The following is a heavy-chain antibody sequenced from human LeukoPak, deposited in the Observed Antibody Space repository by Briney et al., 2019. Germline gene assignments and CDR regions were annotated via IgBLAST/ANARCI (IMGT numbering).Heavy chain of an antibody. Sequence: ASVKVSCKASGYTFTSYEINWVRQATGHGLEWMGWMNPDSGDTAYAQKFQGRITMTRSTSITTAYTELSSLRSEDTAVYYCARGLGSYDSSEHTWPMISFWGQGTQVTVSS. D-gene: IGHD3-22*01. V-gene: IGHV1-8*01. CDR1: GYTFTSYE. CDR2: MNPDSGDT. J-gene: IGHJ4*02. CDR3: ARGLGSYDSSEHTWPMISF.